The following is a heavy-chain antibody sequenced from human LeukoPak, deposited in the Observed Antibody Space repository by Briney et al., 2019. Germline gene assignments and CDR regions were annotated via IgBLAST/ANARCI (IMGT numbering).Heavy chain of an antibody. Sequence: SVKVSCKASGDTFSNYILSWVRQAPGQGLEWMGGIIPIFGTANYAQKFQGRVTITADESTSTAYMELSSLRSEDTAVYYCAADLSGYLSFDSWGQEPWSPSPQ. V-gene: IGHV1-69*01. CDR1: GDTFSNYI. D-gene: IGHD3-22*01. CDR3: AADLSGYLSFDS. CDR2: IIPIFGTA. J-gene: IGHJ4*01.